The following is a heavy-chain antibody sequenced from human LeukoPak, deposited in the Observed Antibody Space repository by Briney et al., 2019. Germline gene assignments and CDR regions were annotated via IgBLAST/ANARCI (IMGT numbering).Heavy chain of an antibody. V-gene: IGHV4-39*01. D-gene: IGHD3-22*01. CDR3: ARQWLLLPDSWFDA. J-gene: IGHJ5*02. CDR2: IHFSGST. Sequence: SETLSLTCSVSGGSITNDAYYWAWIRQPPGKGLEWIGSIHFSGSTYYNASLKTRVVISVDTSNLQVSLNLNSVTAADTALYYCARQWLLLPDSWFDAWGQGMRVTVSS. CDR1: GGSITNDAYY.